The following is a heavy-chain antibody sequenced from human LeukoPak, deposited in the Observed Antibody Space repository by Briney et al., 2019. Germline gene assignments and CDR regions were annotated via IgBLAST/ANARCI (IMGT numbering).Heavy chain of an antibody. CDR3: ARERGYSGYEPYCYYMDV. Sequence: SETLSLTCTVSGGSISSSSYYWGWIRQPPGKGLEWIGSIYYSGSTYYNPSLKSRVTISVDTSKNQFSLKLSSVTAADTAVYYCARERGYSGYEPYCYYMDVWGKGTTVTVS. CDR2: IYYSGST. D-gene: IGHD5-12*01. J-gene: IGHJ6*03. CDR1: GGSISSSSYY. V-gene: IGHV4-39*07.